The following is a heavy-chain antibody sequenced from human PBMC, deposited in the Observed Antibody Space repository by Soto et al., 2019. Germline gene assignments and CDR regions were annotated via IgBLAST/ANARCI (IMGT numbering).Heavy chain of an antibody. Sequence: VQLVQSGAEVKKPASSVKVSCKASGGTFSSYTISWVRQAPGQGLEWMGRIIPFLDVANYAQKFQGRVTITADKSTSTAYMELRSLRSEDTAMYYCARDSSLAGRPFDYCGQGTLVTVSS. CDR1: GGTFSSYT. CDR2: IIPFLDVA. J-gene: IGHJ4*02. CDR3: ARDSSLAGRPFDY. D-gene: IGHD6-19*01. V-gene: IGHV1-69*08.